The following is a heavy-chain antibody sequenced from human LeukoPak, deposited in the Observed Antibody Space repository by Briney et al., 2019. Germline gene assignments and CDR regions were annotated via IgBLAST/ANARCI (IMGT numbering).Heavy chain of an antibody. CDR2: INPNNGVA. CDR3: ARDPLDIVVVPAANWFDP. CDR1: GYPFIAYY. D-gene: IGHD2-2*01. J-gene: IGHJ5*02. Sequence: ASVKVSCKTSGYPFIAYYVHWVRQAPGQGLEWMGRINPNNGVANYAQKFQGRVTMTRDTSISTAYMELSRLRSDDTAVYYCARDPLDIVVVPAANWFDPWGQGTLVTVSS. V-gene: IGHV1-2*06.